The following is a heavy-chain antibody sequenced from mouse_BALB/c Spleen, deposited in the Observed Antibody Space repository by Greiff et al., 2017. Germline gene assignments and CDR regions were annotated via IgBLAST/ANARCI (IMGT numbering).Heavy chain of an antibody. CDR2: INPGSGGT. CDR1: GYAFTNYL. J-gene: IGHJ4*01. V-gene: IGHV1-54*01. Sequence: QVQLQQSGAELVRPGTSVKVSCKASGYAFTNYLIEWVKQRPGQGLEWIGVINPGSGGTNYNEKFKGKATLTADKSSSTAYMQLSSLTSDDSAVYFCQREVMDYWGQGTSVTVSS. CDR3: QREVMDY.